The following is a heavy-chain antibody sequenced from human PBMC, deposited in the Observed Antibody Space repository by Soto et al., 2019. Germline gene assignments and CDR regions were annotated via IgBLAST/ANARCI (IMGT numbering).Heavy chain of an antibody. CDR2: IYYSGST. D-gene: IGHD5-18*01. V-gene: IGHV4-31*03. J-gene: IGHJ4*02. Sequence: SETLSLTCTVSGGSISSGGYYWSWIRQHPGKGLEWIGYIYYSGSTYYNPSLKSRVTISVDTSKNQFSLKLSSVTAADTAVYYCARVDTDMVDYWGQGTLVTVSS. CDR1: GGSISSGGYY. CDR3: ARVDTDMVDY.